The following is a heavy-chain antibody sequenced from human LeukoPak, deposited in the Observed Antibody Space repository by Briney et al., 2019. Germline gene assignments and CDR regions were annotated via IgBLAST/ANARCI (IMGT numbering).Heavy chain of an antibody. CDR2: IYYSGGT. J-gene: IGHJ6*02. V-gene: IGHV4-31*03. D-gene: IGHD3-22*01. CDR3: ARDRHDSSGYSGYYYGMDV. Sequence: PSETLSLTCTVSGGSIGSGGYYWSWIRQHPGKGLEWIGYIYYSGGTYYNPSLKSRVTISVDTSKNQFSLKLSSVTAADTAVYYCARDRHDSSGYSGYYYGMDVWGQGTTVTVSS. CDR1: GGSIGSGGYY.